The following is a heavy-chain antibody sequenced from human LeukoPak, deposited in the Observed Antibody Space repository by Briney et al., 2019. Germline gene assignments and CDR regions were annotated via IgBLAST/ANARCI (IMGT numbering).Heavy chain of an antibody. V-gene: IGHV1-2*02. CDR2: INPNSGGT. CDR1: GYTFTGYY. D-gene: IGHD2-15*01. J-gene: IGHJ5*02. CDR3: ARLEGYCSGGSCRLRS. Sequence: ASVKVSCKASGYTFTGYYMHWVRQAPGQGLEWMGWINPNSGGTNYAQKFQGRVTMTRDTSISTAYMELSRLRSDDTAVYYCARLEGYCSGGSCRLRSWGQGTLVTVSS.